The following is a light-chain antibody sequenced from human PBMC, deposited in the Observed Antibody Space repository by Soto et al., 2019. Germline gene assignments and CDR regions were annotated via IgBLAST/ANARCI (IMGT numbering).Light chain of an antibody. CDR3: QVWDSSTGV. Sequence: SYELTQPLSVSVALGQTARITCGGNNIGSKDVHWYQQKPGQAPVLVMYRDSNRPSGIPERFSGSNSGNTASLTISGAQVGDEADYYCQVWDSSTGVFGGGTQLTVL. V-gene: IGLV3-9*01. J-gene: IGLJ2*01. CDR2: RDS. CDR1: NIGSKD.